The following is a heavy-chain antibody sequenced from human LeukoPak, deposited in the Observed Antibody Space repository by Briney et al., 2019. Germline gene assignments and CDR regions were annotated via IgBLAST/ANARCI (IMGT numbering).Heavy chain of an antibody. D-gene: IGHD1-14*01. CDR1: GFTVSSNY. J-gene: IGHJ2*01. V-gene: IGHV3-53*05. CDR3: AKDINWYFDL. CDR2: IYSGGSA. Sequence: SGGSLRLSCAASGFTVSSNYMSWVRQAPGKGLEWVSVIYSGGSAYYADSVKGRFTISRDNSKSSLYLQMNSLRTEDTALYYCAKDINWYFDLWGRGTLVTVSS.